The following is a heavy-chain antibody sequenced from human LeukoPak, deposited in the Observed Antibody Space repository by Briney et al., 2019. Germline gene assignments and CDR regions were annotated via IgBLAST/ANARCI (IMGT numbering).Heavy chain of an antibody. CDR3: ARVSACSGGSCYDNFDY. V-gene: IGHV1-69*13. J-gene: IGHJ4*02. Sequence: ASAKVSCKASGGTFSSYAISWVRQAPGQGLEWMGGIIPTFGTANYAQKFQGRVTITADESTSTAYMELSSLRSEDTAVYYCARVSACSGGSCYDNFDYWGQGTLVTVSS. CDR2: IIPTFGTA. D-gene: IGHD2-15*01. CDR1: GGTFSSYA.